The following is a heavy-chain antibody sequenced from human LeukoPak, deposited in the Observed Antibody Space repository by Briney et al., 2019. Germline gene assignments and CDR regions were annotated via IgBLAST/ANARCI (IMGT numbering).Heavy chain of an antibody. Sequence: GXXRLSXXACGFTXSRNYMRGVGQAPGKGGEGVSGIYSGGRTYYTDSVKGRLTISRDKCKNKMYLQMKSLRAEDTAVYYCGRDALTADDFWSGYHDYWGQGTLVTVSS. V-gene: IGHV3-66*01. D-gene: IGHD3-3*01. CDR1: GFTXSRNY. J-gene: IGHJ4*02. CDR3: GRDALTADDFWSGYHDY. CDR2: IYSGGRT.